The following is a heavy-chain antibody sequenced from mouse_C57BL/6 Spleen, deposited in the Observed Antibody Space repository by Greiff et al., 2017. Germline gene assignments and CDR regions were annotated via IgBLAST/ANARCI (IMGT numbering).Heavy chain of an antibody. CDR3: SSYYSNYDYAMDY. CDR2: IDPADGAT. Sequence: QVQLQQSGAELVKPGASVKVSCKASGYTFTGYWMHWVKQRPGQGLEWIGRIDPADGATNYNQKFKGKATLTVDQSSSTAYMQLNSLTSEDSAVXYCSSYYSNYDYAMDYWGQGTSVTVSS. CDR1: GYTFTGYW. V-gene: IGHV1-74*01. D-gene: IGHD2-5*01. J-gene: IGHJ4*01.